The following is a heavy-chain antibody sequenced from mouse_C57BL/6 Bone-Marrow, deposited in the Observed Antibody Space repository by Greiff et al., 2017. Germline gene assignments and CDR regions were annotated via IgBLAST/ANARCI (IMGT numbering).Heavy chain of an antibody. CDR1: GFNFTDYY. V-gene: IGHV14-2*01. CDR2: IYPEDGDT. Sequence: VQLQQSGAELAKPGASVKLSCTASGFNFTDYYMHWVKQRTEQGLEWIGRIYPEDGDTNYAPKFQGKATITADTSSHTAYLRRSSLTSEDTAVYYGAGGRLPLYWYFDVWGTGTTVTVSS. CDR3: AGGRLPLYWYFDV. J-gene: IGHJ1*03. D-gene: IGHD2-4*01.